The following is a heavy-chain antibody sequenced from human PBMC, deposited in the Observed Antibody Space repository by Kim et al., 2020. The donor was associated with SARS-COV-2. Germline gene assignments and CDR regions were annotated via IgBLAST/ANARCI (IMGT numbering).Heavy chain of an antibody. D-gene: IGHD6-19*01. J-gene: IGHJ5*02. Sequence: GGSLRLSCAASGFTFSSYGMHWVRQAPGKGLEWVAVISYDGSNKYYADSVKGRFTISRDNSKNTLYLQMNSLRAEDTAVYYCAKNVGGYSSGWYPNLWGQGTLVTVSS. V-gene: IGHV3-30*18. CDR2: ISYDGSNK. CDR1: GFTFSSYG. CDR3: AKNVGGYSSGWYPNL.